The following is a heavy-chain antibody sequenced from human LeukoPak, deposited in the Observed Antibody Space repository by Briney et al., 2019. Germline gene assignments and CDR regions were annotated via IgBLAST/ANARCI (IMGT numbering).Heavy chain of an antibody. CDR3: ARDRWFGELSADPLGHFDY. V-gene: IGHV3-48*03. Sequence: GSLRLSCAASGFTFSSYEMNWVRQAPGKGLEWVSYISSSGSTIYYADSVKGRFTISRDNAKNSLYLQMNSLRAEDTAVYYCARDRWFGELSADPLGHFDYWGQGTLVTVSS. CDR1: GFTFSSYE. J-gene: IGHJ4*02. CDR2: ISSSGSTI. D-gene: IGHD3-10*01.